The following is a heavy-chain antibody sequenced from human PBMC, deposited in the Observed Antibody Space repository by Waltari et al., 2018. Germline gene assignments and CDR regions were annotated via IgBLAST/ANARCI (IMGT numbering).Heavy chain of an antibody. CDR2: INSDGSST. J-gene: IGHJ4*02. CDR3: ATCYYYDSSGNYYVSDY. D-gene: IGHD3-22*01. V-gene: IGHV3-74*01. Sequence: EVQLVESGGGLVQPGGSLRLSCAASGITFSRYWMHWVRQAQGQGLVWVSRINSDGSSTSYADSVKGRFTISRDNAKNTLYLQMNSLRAEDTAVYYCATCYYYDSSGNYYVSDYWGQGTLVTVSS. CDR1: GITFSRYW.